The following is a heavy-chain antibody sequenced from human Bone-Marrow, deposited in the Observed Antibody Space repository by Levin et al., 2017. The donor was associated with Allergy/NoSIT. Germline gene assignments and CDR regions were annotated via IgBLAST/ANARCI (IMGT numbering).Heavy chain of an antibody. Sequence: PLASVKVSCKASDYTSTTDGISWVRQAPGQGLEWMGWISGYNGNTKYSQKFQGRVTMTTDTSTRTFYMELRNLTSDDTGVYYCARDLRRGGWGPASDIWGQGTRVTVSS. CDR1: DYTSTTDG. V-gene: IGHV1-18*01. J-gene: IGHJ3*02. CDR2: ISGYNGNT. CDR3: ARDLRRGGWGPASDI. D-gene: IGHD3-16*01.